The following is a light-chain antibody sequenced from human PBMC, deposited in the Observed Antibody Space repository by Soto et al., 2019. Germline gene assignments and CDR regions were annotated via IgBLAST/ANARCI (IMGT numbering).Light chain of an antibody. Sequence: DIQMTQSPSSLSASVGDRVTITCRASQGITNSLNWYQQKPGQAPKVPVFGASNLQSGVPSRFSGSGSGTEFTLTISSLHPEDFATFYCQQSYSTPWTFGQGTKVEMK. CDR3: QQSYSTPWT. CDR2: GAS. V-gene: IGKV1-39*01. J-gene: IGKJ1*01. CDR1: QGITNS.